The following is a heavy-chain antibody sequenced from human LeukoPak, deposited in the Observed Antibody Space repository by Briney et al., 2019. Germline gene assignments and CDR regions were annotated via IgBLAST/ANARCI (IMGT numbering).Heavy chain of an antibody. CDR3: ARVVVRGVIITAPRGFDP. D-gene: IGHD3-10*01. CDR1: GGSFSGYY. V-gene: IGHV4-34*01. CDR2: INHSGST. J-gene: IGHJ5*02. Sequence: SETLSLTCAVYGGSFSGYYWSWIRQPPGKGLERIGEINHSGSTNYNPSLKSRVTISVDTSKNQFSLKLSSVTAADTAVYYCARVVVRGVIITAPRGFDPWGQGTLVTVSS.